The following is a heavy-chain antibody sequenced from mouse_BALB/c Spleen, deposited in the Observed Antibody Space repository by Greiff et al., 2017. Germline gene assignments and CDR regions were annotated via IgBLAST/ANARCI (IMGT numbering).Heavy chain of an antibody. CDR3: ARDAYYGDYFDY. V-gene: IGHV5-6-3*01. J-gene: IGHJ2*01. CDR1: GFTFSSYG. Sequence: EVKLVESGGGLVQPGGSLKLSCAASGFTFSSYGMSWVRQTPDKRLELVATINSNGGSTYYPDSVKGRFTISRDNAKNTLYLQMSSLKSEDTAMYYCARDAYYGDYFDYWGQGTTLTVSS. CDR2: INSNGGST. D-gene: IGHD1-1*01.